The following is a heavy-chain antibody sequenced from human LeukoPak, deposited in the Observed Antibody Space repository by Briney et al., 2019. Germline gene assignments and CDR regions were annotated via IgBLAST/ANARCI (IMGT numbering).Heavy chain of an antibody. CDR1: GGTFSSYA. CDR3: AREGMVRGVLFDY. J-gene: IGHJ4*02. CDR2: IIPILGIA. Sequence: VASVEVSCKASGGTFSSYAISWVRQAPGQGLEWMGRIIPILGIANYAQKFQGRVTITADKSTSTAYMELSSLRSEDTAVYYCAREGMVRGVLFDYWGQGTLVTVSS. D-gene: IGHD3-10*01. V-gene: IGHV1-69*04.